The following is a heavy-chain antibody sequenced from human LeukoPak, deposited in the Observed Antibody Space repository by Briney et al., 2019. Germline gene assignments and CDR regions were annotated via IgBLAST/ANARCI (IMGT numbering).Heavy chain of an antibody. V-gene: IGHV4-34*01. CDR3: ARGGGTVTTRTLNPVDY. J-gene: IGHJ4*02. CDR1: GGSFSGYY. Sequence: PSETLSLTCAVYGGSFSGYYWSWIRQPPVKGLEWIGEINHSGSTNYNPSLKSRVTISVDTSKNQFSLKLSSVTAADTAVYYCARGGGTVTTRTLNPVDYWGQGTLVTVSS. D-gene: IGHD4-17*01. CDR2: INHSGST.